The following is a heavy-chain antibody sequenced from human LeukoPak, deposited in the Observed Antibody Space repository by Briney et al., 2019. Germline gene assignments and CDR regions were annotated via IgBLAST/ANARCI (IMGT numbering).Heavy chain of an antibody. J-gene: IGHJ4*02. CDR2: IYYSGTT. V-gene: IGHV4-39*01. Sequence: PSETLSLTCTVSGASISSSYYWGWIRQPPGKGLDWIGSIYYSGTTFYNPSLKSRVTISVDTSKNQFSLKLNSLTAADTAVYYCARAHYYDSALHTARYYFDYWGQGTLVTVSS. D-gene: IGHD3-22*01. CDR3: ARAHYYDSALHTARYYFDY. CDR1: GASISSSYY.